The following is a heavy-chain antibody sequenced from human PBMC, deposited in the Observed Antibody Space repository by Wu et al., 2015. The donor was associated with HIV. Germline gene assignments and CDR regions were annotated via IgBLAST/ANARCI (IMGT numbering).Heavy chain of an antibody. V-gene: IGHV1-69*13. CDR3: AGGGGRTSMDPFDY. CDR1: GGTFSSYA. J-gene: IGHJ4*02. D-gene: IGHD5-18*01. Sequence: QLVQSGAEVKKPGSSVKVSCKASGGTFSSYAISWVRQAPGQGLEWMGRIIPIFGTANYAQKFQGRVTITADESTSTAYMDVSSLRSEDTAVYYCAGGGGRTSMDPFDYWGQGTLVTVSS. CDR2: IIPIFGTA.